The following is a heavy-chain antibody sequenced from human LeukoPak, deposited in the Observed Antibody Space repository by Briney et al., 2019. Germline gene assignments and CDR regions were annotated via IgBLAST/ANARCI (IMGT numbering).Heavy chain of an antibody. CDR3: ARDYSSSWYSTGLGWFDP. J-gene: IGHJ5*02. V-gene: IGHV1-8*01. CDR1: GYTFTSYD. D-gene: IGHD6-13*01. CDR2: MNPNSGNT. Sequence: ASVKVSCKASGYTFTSYDINWVRQATGQGLEWMGWMNPNSGNTGYAQKFQGRVTMTRNTSISTAYMELSSLRSDDTAVYYCARDYSSSWYSTGLGWFDPWGQGTLVTVSS.